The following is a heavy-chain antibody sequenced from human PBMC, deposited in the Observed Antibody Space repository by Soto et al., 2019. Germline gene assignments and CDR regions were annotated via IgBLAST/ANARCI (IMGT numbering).Heavy chain of an antibody. V-gene: IGHV3-23*01. CDR3: AKDYGVSGRDPFDS. Sequence: EVQLLESGGDLVQPGGSLRLSCAASGFTLSTYAMTWVRQAPGKGLEWVSTVSGSGSSTYYADSVKGRFSISRDNSKNTLYLQMNSLRAEVTAVYYCAKDYGVSGRDPFDSWGQGTLVTVSS. CDR1: GFTLSTYA. J-gene: IGHJ4*02. D-gene: IGHD3-10*01. CDR2: VSGSGSST.